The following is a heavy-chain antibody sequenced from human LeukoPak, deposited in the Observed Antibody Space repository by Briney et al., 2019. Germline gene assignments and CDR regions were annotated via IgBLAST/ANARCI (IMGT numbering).Heavy chain of an antibody. J-gene: IGHJ4*02. D-gene: IGHD3-3*01. V-gene: IGHV4-34*01. CDR1: GGSISSYY. Sequence: KPSETLSLTCTVSGGSISSYYWSWIRQPPGKGLEWIGEINHSGSTNYNPSLKSRVTISVDTSKNQFSLKLSSVTAADTAVYYCARGRVTIFGVAMRGFDYWGQGTLVTVSS. CDR3: ARGRVTIFGVAMRGFDY. CDR2: INHSGST.